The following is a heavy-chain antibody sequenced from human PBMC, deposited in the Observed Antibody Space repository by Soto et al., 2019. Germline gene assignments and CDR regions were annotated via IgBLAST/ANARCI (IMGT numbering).Heavy chain of an antibody. CDR3: VKGRVDTAYFDL. CDR1: GFAFSSHS. J-gene: IGHJ4*02. V-gene: IGHV3-48*02. D-gene: IGHD2-21*01. Sequence: GGSLRLSCAASGFAFSSHSMYWVRQAPGKGLEWVSYTSPSGNSIQYADSVKGRFTTSRDNARNSVSLQMNSLRDDDTAVYYCVKGRVDTAYFDLWGQGSLVTVSS. CDR2: TSPSGNSI.